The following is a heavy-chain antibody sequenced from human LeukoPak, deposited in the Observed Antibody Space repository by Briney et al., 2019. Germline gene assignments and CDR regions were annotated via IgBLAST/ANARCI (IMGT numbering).Heavy chain of an antibody. D-gene: IGHD6-19*01. J-gene: IGHJ5*02. V-gene: IGHV1-2*06. CDR2: INPNSGGT. Sequence: RASVKVSCKASGYTFTGYYMHWVRQAPGQGLEWMGRINPNSGGTNYAQKFQGRVTMTRDTSISTAYMELSRLRSDDTAVYYCARGRSRGSSGWYDWFDPWGQGTLVTVSS. CDR1: GYTFTGYY. CDR3: ARGRSRGSSGWYDWFDP.